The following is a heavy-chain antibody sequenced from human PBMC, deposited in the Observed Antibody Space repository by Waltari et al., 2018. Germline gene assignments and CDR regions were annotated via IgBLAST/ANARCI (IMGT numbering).Heavy chain of an antibody. D-gene: IGHD3-10*01. V-gene: IGHV4-59*11. CDR1: GGSISSHY. CDR2: IYYSGST. Sequence: QVQLQESGPGLVKPSETLSLTCTVSGGSISSHYWSWIRQPPGKGLEWIGYIYYSGSTNYDPPLKSRVTITVDTSKNQFALKLSSVTAADTAVYYCARDRELGLGLHYFDYWGQGTLVTVSS. J-gene: IGHJ4*02. CDR3: ARDRELGLGLHYFDY.